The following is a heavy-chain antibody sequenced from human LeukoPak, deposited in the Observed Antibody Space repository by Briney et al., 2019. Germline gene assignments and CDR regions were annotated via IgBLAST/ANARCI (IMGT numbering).Heavy chain of an antibody. D-gene: IGHD6-6*01. CDR2: IFYSGST. CDR3: ARGVAARPNRSYYYYYYMDV. Sequence: PSETLSLTCTVSGGPISSYYWSWFRQPPGKGLEWFGYIFYSGSTNYNPSLKSRVTISVDTSKNQFSLKLSSVTAADTAVYYCARGVAARPNRSYYYYYYMDVWGKGTTVTVSS. V-gene: IGHV4-59*01. J-gene: IGHJ6*03. CDR1: GGPISSYY.